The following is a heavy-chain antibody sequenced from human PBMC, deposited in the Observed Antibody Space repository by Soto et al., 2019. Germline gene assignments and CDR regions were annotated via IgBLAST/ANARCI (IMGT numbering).Heavy chain of an antibody. CDR1: GFAFSSSV. J-gene: IGHJ4*02. CDR2: ITVRGDGT. Sequence: EVQLLESGGDLVQPGGSLRLSCAASGFAFSSSVMGWVRQAPGKGLEWVSTITVRGDGTFYADSVKGRFSISRDNSENTLSMQMNSLRPDDTATYYCVKSRAGDFDYWGQGTLVTVSS. D-gene: IGHD6-19*01. V-gene: IGHV3-23*01. CDR3: VKSRAGDFDY.